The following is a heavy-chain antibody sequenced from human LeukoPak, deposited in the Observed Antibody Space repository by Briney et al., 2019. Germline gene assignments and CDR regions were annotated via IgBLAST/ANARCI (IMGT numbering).Heavy chain of an antibody. D-gene: IGHD6-13*01. V-gene: IGHV4-61*03. CDR2: IYNSEST. J-gene: IGHJ4*02. Sequence: KPSETLSLTCTVSGGSVSSGHYYWSWIRQPPGKGLEWIGYIYNSESTNYNPSLKSRVTISVDTSKNHFSLKLSSVTAADMAVYYCVTGGSLAAAGDYWGQGTLVTVSS. CDR1: GGSVSSGHYY. CDR3: VTGGSLAAAGDY.